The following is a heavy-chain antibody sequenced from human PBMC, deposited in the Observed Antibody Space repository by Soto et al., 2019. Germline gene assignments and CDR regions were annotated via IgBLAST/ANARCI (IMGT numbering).Heavy chain of an antibody. CDR3: AKDHLMTTVTTVGY. Sequence: QVQLVEPGGGVVQPGRSLRLSCAASGFTFSSYGMHWVRQAPGKGLEWVAVISYDGSNKYYADSVKGRFTISRDNSKNTLYLQMNSLRAEDTAVYYCAKDHLMTTVTTVGYWGQGTLVTVSS. CDR1: GFTFSSYG. D-gene: IGHD4-17*01. V-gene: IGHV3-30*18. J-gene: IGHJ4*02. CDR2: ISYDGSNK.